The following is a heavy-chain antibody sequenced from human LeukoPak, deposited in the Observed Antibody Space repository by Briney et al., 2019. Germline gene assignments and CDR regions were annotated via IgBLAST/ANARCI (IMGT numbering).Heavy chain of an antibody. J-gene: IGHJ4*02. D-gene: IGHD3-10*01. CDR3: ARHVIKEVRGVIIPPSLDY. V-gene: IGHV4-39*01. Sequence: SETLSLTCTVSGGSISSSSYYWGWIRQPPGRGLEWIGNIYYSGSTYYNPSLKSRVTISVDTSKNQFSLKLSSVTAADTAVYYCARHVIKEVRGVIIPPSLDYWGQGTLVTVSS. CDR2: IYYSGST. CDR1: GGSISSSSYY.